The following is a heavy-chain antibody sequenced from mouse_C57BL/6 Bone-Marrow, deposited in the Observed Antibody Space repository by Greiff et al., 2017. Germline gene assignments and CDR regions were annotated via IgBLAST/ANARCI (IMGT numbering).Heavy chain of an antibody. D-gene: IGHD1-1*01. CDR2: INPSSGYT. Sequence: VQLQQSGAELARPGASVKMSCKASGYTFTSYTMHWVKQRPGQGLEWIGYINPSSGYTKYNQKFKDKATLTGDKSSSTAYMQLSSLTSEDSAVYYCARGPLIYYYGSSISWFAYWGQGTLVTVSA. CDR1: GYTFTSYT. J-gene: IGHJ3*01. CDR3: ARGPLIYYYGSSISWFAY. V-gene: IGHV1-4*01.